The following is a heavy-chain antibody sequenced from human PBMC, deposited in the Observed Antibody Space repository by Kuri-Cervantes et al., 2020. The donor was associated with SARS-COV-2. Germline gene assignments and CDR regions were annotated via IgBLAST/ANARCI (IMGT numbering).Heavy chain of an antibody. CDR1: GYTFTYRY. CDR2: ITPFNGKT. Sequence: SVKVSCKGSGYTFTYRYLHWVRQAPGQALEWMGWITPFNGKTYAQKSQDRVTITRDMSMSTIYMELSSLKSEDTATYYCVTTTGDCSGINCHSPPLYAMDVWGQGTTVTVSS. CDR3: VTTTGDCSGINCHSPPLYAMDV. D-gene: IGHD2-21*01. V-gene: IGHV1-45*02. J-gene: IGHJ6*02.